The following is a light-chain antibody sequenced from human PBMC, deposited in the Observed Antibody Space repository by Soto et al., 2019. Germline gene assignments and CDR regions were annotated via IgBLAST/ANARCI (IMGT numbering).Light chain of an antibody. CDR1: QGIRNG. CDR2: AAS. J-gene: IGKJ1*01. Sequence: AIQMTQSPSSLSASVGDRVNITCRASQGIRNGLGWYQQRPGKAPKLLIYAASSLQSEVPSRFSGSGSGTDFTLTISSLQPEDFATYYCLQDYNHPWTFGQGTKV. CDR3: LQDYNHPWT. V-gene: IGKV1-6*01.